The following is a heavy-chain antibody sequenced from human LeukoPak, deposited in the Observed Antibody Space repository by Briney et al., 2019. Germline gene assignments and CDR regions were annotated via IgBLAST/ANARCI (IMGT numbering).Heavy chain of an antibody. CDR2: ISYDGSNK. D-gene: IGHD3-10*01. Sequence: PGRSLRLSCAAAGFTFSSYAMHWVRQAPGKGLEWVAVISYDGSNKYYADSVKGRFTISRDNAKNSLYLQMNSLRAEGTAVYYCATIGGLGSAVGVWGQGTTVTVSS. CDR3: ATIGGLGSAVGV. CDR1: GFTFSSYA. J-gene: IGHJ6*02. V-gene: IGHV3-30-3*01.